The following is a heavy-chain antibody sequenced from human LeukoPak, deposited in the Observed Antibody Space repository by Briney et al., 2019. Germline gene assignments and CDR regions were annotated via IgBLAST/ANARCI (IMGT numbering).Heavy chain of an antibody. D-gene: IGHD3-22*01. Sequence: SQTLSLTCTVSGGSISSGSYYWSWIRQPAGKGLEWIGRIYTSGSTNYNPSLKSRVTISVDTSKNQFSLKLSSVTAADTAVYYCARDPGYYDSSGYPLHYFDYWGQGTLVTVSS. CDR1: GGSISSGSYY. CDR2: IYTSGST. V-gene: IGHV4-61*02. J-gene: IGHJ4*02. CDR3: ARDPGYYDSSGYPLHYFDY.